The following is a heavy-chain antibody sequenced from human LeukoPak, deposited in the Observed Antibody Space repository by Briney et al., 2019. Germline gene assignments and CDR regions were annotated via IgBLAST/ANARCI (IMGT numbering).Heavy chain of an antibody. V-gene: IGHV4-59*01. CDR1: GGSISSYY. CDR3: ARFTPQGYGWGGYNRFDP. D-gene: IGHD3-16*01. Sequence: SETLSLTCTVSGGSISSYYWSWIRQPPGKGLEWIGYIYYSGSTNYNPSLKSRVTIPVDTSKNQFSLNLTSVTAADTAVYYCARFTPQGYGWGGYNRFDPWGQGTLVTVSS. J-gene: IGHJ5*02. CDR2: IYYSGST.